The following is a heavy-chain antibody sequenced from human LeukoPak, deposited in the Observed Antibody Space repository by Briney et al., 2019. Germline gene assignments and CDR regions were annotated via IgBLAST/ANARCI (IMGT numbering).Heavy chain of an antibody. D-gene: IGHD3-9*01. V-gene: IGHV4-59*01. CDR3: ARTGEWYYDILTGYYNPAAFGY. CDR1: GGSISSYY. J-gene: IGHJ4*02. Sequence: SETLSLTCTVSGGSISSYYWSWIRQPPGKGLEWIGYIYYSGSTNYNPSLKSRVTISVDTSKNQFSLKLSPVTAADTAVYYCARTGEWYYDILTGYYNPAAFGYWGQGTLVTVSS. CDR2: IYYSGST.